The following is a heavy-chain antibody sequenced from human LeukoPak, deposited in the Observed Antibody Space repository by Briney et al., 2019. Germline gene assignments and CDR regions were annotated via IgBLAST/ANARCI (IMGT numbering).Heavy chain of an antibody. J-gene: IGHJ4*02. CDR1: GYTFTSYG. D-gene: IGHD3-22*01. Sequence: ASVKVSSTASGYTFTSYGISWVRQAPGQGLEWMGWISAYNGNTNYAQKLQGRVTMTTDTSTSTAYMELRSLRSDDTAVYYCARDSWYYYDSSGHPRFDYWGQGTLVTVSS. CDR2: ISAYNGNT. V-gene: IGHV1-18*01. CDR3: ARDSWYYYDSSGHPRFDY.